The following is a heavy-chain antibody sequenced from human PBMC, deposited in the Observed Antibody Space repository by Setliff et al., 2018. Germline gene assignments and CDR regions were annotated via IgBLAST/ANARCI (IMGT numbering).Heavy chain of an antibody. CDR2: ISSSSSTT. Sequence: GGSLRLSCATSGFTFSNFGMNWVRQAPGKGLEWLSYISSSSSTTYYADSVKGRFTTSRDNAKNSLYLQMSSLRADDTAVYSCARAGAFGRLDVWGQGTTVTVSS. CDR1: GFTFSNFG. V-gene: IGHV3-48*01. J-gene: IGHJ6*02. CDR3: ARAGAFGRLDV. D-gene: IGHD3-10*01.